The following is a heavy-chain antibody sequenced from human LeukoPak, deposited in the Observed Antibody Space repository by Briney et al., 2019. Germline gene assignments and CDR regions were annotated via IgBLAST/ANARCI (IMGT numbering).Heavy chain of an antibody. CDR1: SGSISGHY. Sequence: RSSETLSLTCTVSSGSISGHYWSWIRQSPGRGLEWIGNIYTSGITKYNPSLNSRVTISIDTSKNRFSLKVTSMTAADTAIYYCARQAQDGTDNYFDPWGRGILVTVSS. CDR2: IYTSGIT. CDR3: ARQAQDGTDNYFDP. V-gene: IGHV4-4*09. D-gene: IGHD1-14*01. J-gene: IGHJ5*02.